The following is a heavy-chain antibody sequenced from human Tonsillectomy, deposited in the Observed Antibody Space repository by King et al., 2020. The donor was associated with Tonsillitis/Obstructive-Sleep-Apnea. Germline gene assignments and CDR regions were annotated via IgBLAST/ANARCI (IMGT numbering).Heavy chain of an antibody. D-gene: IGHD3-16*01. CDR2: ISSVGSHT. Sequence: QLVQSGGGLVKPGGSLRLSCAVSGFTFSDYFMSWIRQAPGKGLEWLSYISSVGSHTSYADSVKGRFTISRDNANNLLYLQMDSLRAEDTAIYYCARPGDDLGFDFWGQGALVTVST. V-gene: IGHV3-11*05. CDR1: GFTFSDYF. J-gene: IGHJ4*02. CDR3: ARPGDDLGFDF.